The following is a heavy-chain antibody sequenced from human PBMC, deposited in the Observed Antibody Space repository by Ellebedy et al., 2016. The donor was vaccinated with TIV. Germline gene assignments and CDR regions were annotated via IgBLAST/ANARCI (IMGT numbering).Heavy chain of an antibody. V-gene: IGHV4-34*01. CDR2: INHRGRT. CDR3: ARGEDVVVVAAAKFDF. CDR1: GGSVTGYY. Sequence: QTLSLTCAVSGGSVTGYYWTWIRQSPGKGLEWIGEINHRGRTNYNPSLKSRVTISIDTSKNQFSLNLRSATAADTAVYYCARGEDVVVVAAAKFDFWGQGTLVTVSS. J-gene: IGHJ4*02. D-gene: IGHD2-15*01.